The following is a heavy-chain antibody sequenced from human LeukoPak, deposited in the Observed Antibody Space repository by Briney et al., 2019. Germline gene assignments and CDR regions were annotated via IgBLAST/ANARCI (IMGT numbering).Heavy chain of an antibody. Sequence: PSETLSLTCTVSGGSISSGGYYWSWIRQHPGKGLEWIGYIYYSGSTYYNPSLKSRVTISVDTSKNQFSLKLSSVTAADTAVYYCARVLFSPSAPHYYLGPGFDYWGQGTLVTVSS. J-gene: IGHJ4*02. CDR2: IYYSGST. V-gene: IGHV4-31*03. D-gene: IGHD3-10*01. CDR1: GGSISSGGYY. CDR3: ARVLFSPSAPHYYLGPGFDY.